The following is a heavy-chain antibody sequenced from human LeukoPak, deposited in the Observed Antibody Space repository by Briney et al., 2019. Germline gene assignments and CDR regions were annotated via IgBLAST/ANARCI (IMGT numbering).Heavy chain of an antibody. CDR3: ARRIEEAWFDP. J-gene: IGHJ5*02. CDR1: GFTLSSYE. Sequence: PGGSLRLSCTGSGFTLSSYEMTWIRQAPGKGLEWVSSIDYSGDSPYYADSVKGRFTISRDNSKNSLYLQMNSLRAEDTAVYYCARRIEEAWFDPWGQGTLVTVSS. CDR2: IDYSGDSP. D-gene: IGHD2-15*01. V-gene: IGHV3-23*01.